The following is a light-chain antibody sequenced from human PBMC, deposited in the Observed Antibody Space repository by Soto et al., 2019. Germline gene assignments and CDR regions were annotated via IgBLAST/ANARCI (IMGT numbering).Light chain of an antibody. CDR2: AAS. CDR1: QSISTY. CDR3: QQANSLPIT. Sequence: DIQMTQSPSSLSASVGDRVTLTCRASQSISTYLNWYQQKPGKAPKLLIYAASSLQSGVPSRFSGSGSGTDFTLTISSLQPEDFATYYCQQANSLPITFGQGTRLEIK. V-gene: IGKV1-39*01. J-gene: IGKJ5*01.